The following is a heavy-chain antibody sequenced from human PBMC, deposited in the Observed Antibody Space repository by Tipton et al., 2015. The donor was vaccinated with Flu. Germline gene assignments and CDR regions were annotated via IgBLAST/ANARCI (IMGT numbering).Heavy chain of an antibody. CDR2: VYPSGST. D-gene: IGHD2-2*01. V-gene: IGHV4-61*02. J-gene: IGHJ4*02. CDR1: GGSISSGSYY. CDR3: ATVTSFYFFFDS. Sequence: TLSLTCTVSGGSISSGSYYWTWIRQPAGKGLEWIGRVYPSGSTNYNPSLKSRVTISVDTSKNQFSLTLTSVTAADTAVYYCATVTSFYFFFDSWGQGTLVAVSS.